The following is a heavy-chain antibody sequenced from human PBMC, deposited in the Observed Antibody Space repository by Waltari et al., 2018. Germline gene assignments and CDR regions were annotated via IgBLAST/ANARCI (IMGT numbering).Heavy chain of an antibody. J-gene: IGHJ4*02. CDR1: GGTFSSYA. D-gene: IGHD3-10*01. V-gene: IGHV1-69*12. Sequence: QVQLVQSGAEGKKPGSSVKVSCKASGGTFSSYAISWVRQDPGQGLEWMGGIIPICGTANYAQKFQGRVTITADESTSTAYMELSSLRSEDTAVYYCAFGDLRLGPRDYWGQGTLVTVSS. CDR2: IIPICGTA. CDR3: AFGDLRLGPRDY.